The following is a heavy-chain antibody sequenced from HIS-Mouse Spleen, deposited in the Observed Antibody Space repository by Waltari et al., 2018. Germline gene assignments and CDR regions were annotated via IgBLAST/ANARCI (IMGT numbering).Heavy chain of an antibody. Sequence: QVQLVESGGGVVQPGRSLRLSCAASGFTFSSSGMHWVRQAPGKGVEWVAVISYDGSNKYYADSVKGRFTISRDNSKNTLYLQMNSLRAEDTAVYYCAKDKHHAFDYWGQGTLVTVSS. J-gene: IGHJ4*02. CDR3: AKDKHHAFDY. CDR1: GFTFSSSG. V-gene: IGHV3-30*18. CDR2: ISYDGSNK.